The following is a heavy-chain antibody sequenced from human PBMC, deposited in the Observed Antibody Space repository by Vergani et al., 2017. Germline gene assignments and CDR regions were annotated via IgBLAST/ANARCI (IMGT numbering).Heavy chain of an antibody. V-gene: IGHV4-31*03. CDR3: ARDAYDILTGVLNAFDI. Sequence: QVQLQESGPGLVKPSQTLSLTCTVSGGSISSGGYYWSWIRQHPGKGLEWIGYIYYSGSTYYNPSLKSRVTISVDTSKNQFSLKLSSVTAADTAVYYCARDAYDILTGVLNAFDIWGQGTMVTVSS. D-gene: IGHD3-9*01. CDR2: IYYSGST. J-gene: IGHJ3*02. CDR1: GGSISSGGYY.